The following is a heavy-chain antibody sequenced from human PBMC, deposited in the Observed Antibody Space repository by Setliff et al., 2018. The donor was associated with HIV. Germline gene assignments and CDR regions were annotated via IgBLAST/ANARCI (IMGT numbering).Heavy chain of an antibody. CDR1: GASVNTYY. CDR3: ARTRYFYDRSDRYWVIDS. D-gene: IGHD3-22*01. Sequence: PSETLSLTCSVSGASVNTYYWSWVRQPPGKPLEWIGYIYNGGNTNFNPSLESRVSMSLDTSKNQFSLKLTSVTAADTAAYFCARTRYFYDRSDRYWVIDSWGQGTLVTVSS. V-gene: IGHV4-59*02. J-gene: IGHJ5*01. CDR2: IYNGGNT.